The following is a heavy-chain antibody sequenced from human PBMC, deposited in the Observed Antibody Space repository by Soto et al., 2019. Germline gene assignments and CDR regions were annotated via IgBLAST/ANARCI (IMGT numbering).Heavy chain of an antibody. Sequence: ASAQVSCRASGSTFTSYGISWVRQAPGQGLEWMGWISAYNGNTNYAQKLQGRVTMTTDTSTSTAYMELRSLRSDDTAVYYCARLVVVVAAVSDIWGQGTIVTV. CDR1: GSTFTSYG. CDR3: ARLVVVVAAVSDI. V-gene: IGHV1-18*04. D-gene: IGHD2-15*01. J-gene: IGHJ3*02. CDR2: ISAYNGNT.